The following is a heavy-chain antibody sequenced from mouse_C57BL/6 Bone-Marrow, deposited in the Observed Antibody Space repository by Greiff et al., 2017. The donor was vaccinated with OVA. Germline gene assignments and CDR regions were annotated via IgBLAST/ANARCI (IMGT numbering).Heavy chain of an antibody. V-gene: IGHV1-81*01. CDR1: GYTFTSYG. CDR3: AAYPYWYFDV. J-gene: IGHJ1*03. CDR2: IYPRSGDT. D-gene: IGHD2-10*01. Sequence: VQLQESGAELARPGASVKLSCKASGYTFTSYGISWVKQRTGQGLEWIGGIYPRSGDTYYNEKFKGKATLTADKSSSTAYMELRSLTSEDSAVYFCAAYPYWYFDVWGKGTTVTVSS.